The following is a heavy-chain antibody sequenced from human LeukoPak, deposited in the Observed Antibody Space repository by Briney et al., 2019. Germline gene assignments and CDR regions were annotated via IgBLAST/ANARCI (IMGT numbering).Heavy chain of an antibody. CDR2: IRSKANSYAT. V-gene: IGHV3-73*01. D-gene: IGHD1-26*01. J-gene: IGHJ4*02. CDR1: GFTFSGSA. CDR3: TTPYSGSEFDY. Sequence: GGSLRLSCAASGFTFSGSAMHWVRQASGKGLEWVGRIRSKANSYATAYAASVKGRFTISRDDSKNTAYLQMNSLKTEDTAVYYCTTPYSGSEFDYWGQGTLVTVSS.